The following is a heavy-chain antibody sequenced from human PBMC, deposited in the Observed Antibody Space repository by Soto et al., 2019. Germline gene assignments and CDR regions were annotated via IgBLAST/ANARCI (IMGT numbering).Heavy chain of an antibody. V-gene: IGHV4-30-2*01. CDR2: IYHSGST. J-gene: IGHJ5*02. Sequence: SETLSLTCAVSGASISSGGYSWSWIRQPPGKGLEWIGYIYHSGSTYYNPSLKSRVTISVDRSKNQFSLKLSSVTAADTAVYYCARVMSSSVSNNWFDPWGQGTLVTVSS. CDR1: GASISSGGYS. D-gene: IGHD6-6*01. CDR3: ARVMSSSVSNNWFDP.